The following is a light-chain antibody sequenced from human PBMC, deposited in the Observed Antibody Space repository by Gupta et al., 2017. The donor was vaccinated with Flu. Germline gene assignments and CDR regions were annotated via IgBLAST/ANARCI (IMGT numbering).Light chain of an antibody. CDR2: DAS. CDR1: NIGSKS. Sequence: SYVLTQPPSVSVAPGQTARIPWWGNNIGSKSVHWYQQKPGQAPVLVVYDASDRPSGIPERFSGSNSGDTATLTISRVEAGDEADYYCQVWDSSSDHYVFGTGTKVTVL. CDR3: QVWDSSSDHYV. J-gene: IGLJ1*01. V-gene: IGLV3-21*02.